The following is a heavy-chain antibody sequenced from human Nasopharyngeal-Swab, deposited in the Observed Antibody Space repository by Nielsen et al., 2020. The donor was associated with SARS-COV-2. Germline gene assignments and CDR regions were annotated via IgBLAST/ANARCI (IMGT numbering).Heavy chain of an antibody. J-gene: IGHJ3*02. Sequence: GESLKISCAASGFTFSSYWMHWVRQAPGKGLVWVSRINSDGSSTSYADSVKGRFTISRDNAKNTLYLQMNSLRAEDTAVYYCARVQGDYDSSGYYYHDGAFDIWGQGTMVTVSS. CDR3: ARVQGDYDSSGYYYHDGAFDI. CDR1: GFTFSSYW. CDR2: INSDGSST. D-gene: IGHD3-22*01. V-gene: IGHV3-74*01.